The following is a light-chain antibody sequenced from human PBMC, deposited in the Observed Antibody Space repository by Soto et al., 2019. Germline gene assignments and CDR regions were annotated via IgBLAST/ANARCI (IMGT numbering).Light chain of an antibody. CDR1: SSDAGGYNY. V-gene: IGLV2-14*01. J-gene: IGLJ1*01. CDR3: SSYTSSSTLQV. Sequence: QSVLTQPASVSGSAGQSITISCTGTSSDAGGYNYVSWYQQHPGKAPKLMIYDVSNRPSGVSNRFSGSKSGNTASLTISGLQAEDEADYYCSSYTSSSTLQVFGTGTRSPS. CDR2: DVS.